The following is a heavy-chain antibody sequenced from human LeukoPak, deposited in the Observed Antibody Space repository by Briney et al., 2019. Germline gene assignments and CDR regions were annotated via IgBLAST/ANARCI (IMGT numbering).Heavy chain of an antibody. Sequence: ASVKVCCTASGYTFTSYYMHWGRRAPGKGLEGMGIINPSGGSTSYGQKFQGRVTMTRDTSTSRVYMELSSLRSEDTAVYYCARDRIVVVPAAKGGYYYGMDVWGKGTTVTVSS. CDR2: INPSGGST. D-gene: IGHD2-2*01. CDR3: ARDRIVVVPAAKGGYYYGMDV. V-gene: IGHV1-46*01. J-gene: IGHJ6*04. CDR1: GYTFTSYY.